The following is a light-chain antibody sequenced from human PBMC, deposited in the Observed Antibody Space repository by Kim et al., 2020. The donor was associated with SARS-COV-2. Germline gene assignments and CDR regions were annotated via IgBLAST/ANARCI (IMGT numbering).Light chain of an antibody. J-gene: IGLJ3*02. CDR2: KDS. Sequence: SYELTQPPSVSVSPGQTASITCSGDKMGDKYACWYQQKPGQSPVLVIYKDSKRPSGITERFSGSNSGNTATLTISGTQAMDEADYYCQAWDSNTLWVFGG. V-gene: IGLV3-1*01. CDR1: KMGDKY. CDR3: QAWDSNTLWV.